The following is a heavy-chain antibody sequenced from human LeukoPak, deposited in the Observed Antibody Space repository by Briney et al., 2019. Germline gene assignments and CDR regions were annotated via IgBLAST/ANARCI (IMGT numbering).Heavy chain of an antibody. CDR2: VNLQGST. Sequence: SETLSLTCGVSGGATTSTNYWTWVHQPPGKGLEWIGEVNLQGSTNYTPSLMGRVAISVDMSENHISLQLTSVTAADTAVYYCAREGGPYRPLDYSGQGTLVTVSS. CDR1: GGATTSTNY. V-gene: IGHV4-4*02. J-gene: IGHJ4*02. CDR3: AREGGPYRPLDY.